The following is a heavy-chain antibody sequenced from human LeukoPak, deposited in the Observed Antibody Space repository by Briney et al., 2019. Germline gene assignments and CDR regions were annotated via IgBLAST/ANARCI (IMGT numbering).Heavy chain of an antibody. J-gene: IGHJ4*02. CDR2: ISPYNGNT. CDR3: ARTYCSGGSCYSSDY. CDR1: GYTFTSYG. D-gene: IGHD2-15*01. Sequence: APVKVSCKASGYTFTSYGISWVRQAPGQGLEWMGWISPYNGNTNYAQKLQGRVTVTTDTSTSTAYVELRSLRSDDTAVYYCARTYCSGGSCYSSDYWGQGTLVTVSS. V-gene: IGHV1-18*01.